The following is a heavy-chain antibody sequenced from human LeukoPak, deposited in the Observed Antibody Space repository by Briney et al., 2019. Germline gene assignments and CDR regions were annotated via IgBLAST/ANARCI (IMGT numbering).Heavy chain of an antibody. J-gene: IGHJ5*02. V-gene: IGHV3-23*01. CDR3: AKDLSYYDSSGYFPDRFDP. CDR1: GFTFSSYA. Sequence: PGGSLRLSCAASGFTFSSYAMSWVRQAPGKGLEWVSAISGSGGSTYYADSVKSRFTISRDNSKNTLYLQMNSLRAEDTAVYYCAKDLSYYDSSGYFPDRFDPWGQGTLVTVSS. CDR2: ISGSGGST. D-gene: IGHD3-22*01.